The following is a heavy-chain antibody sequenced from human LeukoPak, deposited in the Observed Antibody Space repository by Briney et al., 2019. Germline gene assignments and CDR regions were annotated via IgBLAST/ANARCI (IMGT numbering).Heavy chain of an antibody. D-gene: IGHD5-18*01. CDR1: GFTFTNYE. Sequence: GGSLRLSYAASGFTFTNYEMSWVRQAPGKGLEWLSSISGSGDSVFHADSVKGRFTISRDNSLNTLHLQMNSLRAEDTAFYYCGKGNTASRPGFVDWGQGTLVTVSS. CDR2: ISGSGDSV. CDR3: GKGNTASRPGFVD. V-gene: IGHV3-23*01. J-gene: IGHJ4*02.